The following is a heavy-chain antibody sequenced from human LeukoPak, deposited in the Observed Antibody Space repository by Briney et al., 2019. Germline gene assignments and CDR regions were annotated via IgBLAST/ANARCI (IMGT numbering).Heavy chain of an antibody. CDR1: GFTFTSSA. V-gene: IGHV1-58*01. D-gene: IGHD5-24*01. CDR3: AADLRDGYKSLDY. CDR2: IVVGSGNT. Sequence: ASVKVSCKASGFTFTSSAVQWVRQARGQRLEWIGWIVVGSGNTNYAQKLQERVTITRDMSTSTAYMELSSLRSEDTAVYYCAADLRDGYKSLDYWGQGTLVTVPS. J-gene: IGHJ4*02.